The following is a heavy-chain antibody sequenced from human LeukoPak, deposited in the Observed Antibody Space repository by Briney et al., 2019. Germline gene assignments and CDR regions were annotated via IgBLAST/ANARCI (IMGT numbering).Heavy chain of an antibody. D-gene: IGHD2-2*01. Sequence: SETLSLTCAVYGLSFSGYYLSWIRQPPGKGLEWVGEINHSGSTNYNPALKSRVAISVDTSKKQFSLTLSSVTAADTAVYYCARAEDIVVVSAAKKGAYDYWGQGTLVTVSS. V-gene: IGHV4-34*01. CDR2: INHSGST. CDR1: GLSFSGYY. CDR3: ARAEDIVVVSAAKKGAYDY. J-gene: IGHJ4*02.